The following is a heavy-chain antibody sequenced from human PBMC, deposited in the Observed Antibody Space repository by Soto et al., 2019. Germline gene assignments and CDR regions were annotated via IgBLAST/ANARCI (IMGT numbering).Heavy chain of an antibody. CDR1: GYIFVNYG. CDR3: VMVDNYVTPTPQDV. CDR2: ISPYTGNT. Sequence: QVQLVQSGDEVKKPGASAKVSCKASGYIFVNYGIAWVRQAPGQGLEWMGWISPYTGNTHSATKVQGRLTMTTDTSTSPAYMDLGSLTSDDTAVYYCVMVDNYVTPTPQDVWGQGTTVTVSS. D-gene: IGHD3-16*01. J-gene: IGHJ6*02. V-gene: IGHV1-18*01.